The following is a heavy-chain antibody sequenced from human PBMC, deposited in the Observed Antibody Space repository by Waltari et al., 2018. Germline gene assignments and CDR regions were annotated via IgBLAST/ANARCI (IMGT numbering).Heavy chain of an antibody. D-gene: IGHD2-21*02. V-gene: IGHV4-59*01. CDR3: ARGGGGDWEWFDP. CDR1: GGSISGFY. CDR2: IYYTGST. Sequence: QVQLQESGPSLLKPSETLSLICTVSGGSISGFYWSWVRQPPGKGLDWIGYIYYTGSTKFNPSLKSRVTMSVDTAKNQFSLKLSSVTAADTAFYYCARGGGGDWEWFDPWGQGTLGTVSS. J-gene: IGHJ5*02.